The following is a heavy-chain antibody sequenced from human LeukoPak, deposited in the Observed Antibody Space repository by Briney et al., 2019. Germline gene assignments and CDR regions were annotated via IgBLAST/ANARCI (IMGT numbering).Heavy chain of an antibody. D-gene: IGHD3-10*01. CDR2: INHSGST. J-gene: IGHJ4*02. Sequence: SETLSLTCAVYGGSFSGYYWSWIRQPPGKGLEWIGEINHSGSTNYNPSLKSRVTISVDTSKNQFSLKLSSVTAADTAVYYCARGIVLRGPIDYWGQGTLVTVSS. V-gene: IGHV4-34*01. CDR3: ARGIVLRGPIDY. CDR1: GGSFSGYY.